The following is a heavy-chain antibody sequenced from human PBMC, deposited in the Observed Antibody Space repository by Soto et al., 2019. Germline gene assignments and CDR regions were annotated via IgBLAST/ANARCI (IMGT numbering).Heavy chain of an antibody. CDR1: GFTFSSYG. Sequence: QVQLVESGGGVVQPGRSLRLSCAASGFTFSSYGMHWVRQAPGKGLEWVAVISYDGSNKYYADSVKGRFTISRDNSKNTLYLQMNRLRAEDTAVYYCAKDFLGGYYRQGCDYWGQGTLGTGSS. V-gene: IGHV3-30*18. CDR2: ISYDGSNK. CDR3: AKDFLGGYYRQGCDY. D-gene: IGHD3-22*01. J-gene: IGHJ4*02.